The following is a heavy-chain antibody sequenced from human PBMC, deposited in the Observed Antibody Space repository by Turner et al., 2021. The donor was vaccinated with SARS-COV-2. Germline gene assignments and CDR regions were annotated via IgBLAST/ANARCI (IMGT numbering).Heavy chain of an antibody. V-gene: IGHV1-18*01. D-gene: IGHD4-17*01. CDR3: ARGPSYGDYEY. Sequence: QLVQSVADVRKPVASVKVSFTASGYTFTGYGLSWVRQAPGQVLEWLGWISAYKGYTNVAQKFQGRDTMTTDTSTRTASLKLRSLTYDDTDVYDCARGPSYGDYEYWGQGTLITVSS. CDR1: GYTFTGYG. J-gene: IGHJ4*02. CDR2: ISAYKGYT.